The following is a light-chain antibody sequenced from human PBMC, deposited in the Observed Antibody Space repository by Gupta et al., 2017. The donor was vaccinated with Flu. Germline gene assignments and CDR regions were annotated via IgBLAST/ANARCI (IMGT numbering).Light chain of an antibody. CDR1: SSDVGAYNY. J-gene: IGLJ2*01. V-gene: IGLV2-11*01. Sequence: QSALTQPRSVSGSPGPSVTISCTGTSSDVGAYNYVSWSQQLPDKAPKVLIFDVTKRPSGVPDRFSGSKSGNTASLTISGLQAEDEAQYYCCSYAGSYTWIFGGGTNLAVL. CDR3: CSYAGSYTWI. CDR2: DVT.